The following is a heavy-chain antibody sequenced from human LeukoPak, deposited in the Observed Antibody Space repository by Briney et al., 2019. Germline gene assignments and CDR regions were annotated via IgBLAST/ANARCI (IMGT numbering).Heavy chain of an antibody. D-gene: IGHD2-2*01. CDR2: INHSGST. V-gene: IGHV4-39*07. CDR1: GGSISSGSYY. Sequence: PSETLSLTCTVSGGSISSGSYYWSWIRQPPGKGLEWIGEINHSGSTNYNPSLKSRVTISVDTSKNQFSLKLSSVTAADTAVYYCAREPDCSSTSCYLFGYYYYYMDVWGKGTTVTVSS. J-gene: IGHJ6*03. CDR3: AREPDCSSTSCYLFGYYYYYMDV.